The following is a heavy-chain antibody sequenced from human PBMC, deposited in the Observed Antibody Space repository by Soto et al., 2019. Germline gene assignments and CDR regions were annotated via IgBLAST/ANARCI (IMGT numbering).Heavy chain of an antibody. V-gene: IGHV4-31*03. CDR1: GGSISSGGYY. Sequence: QVQLQESGPGLVKPSQTLSLTCTVSGGSISSGGYYWSWIRQHPGKGLEWIGYIYYSGSTYYNPSLKIRVTISVDTSKNQFSLKMSSVTAADTAVYYCARDHAYSYGVDWFDPWGQGTLVTVSS. D-gene: IGHD5-18*01. CDR3: ARDHAYSYGVDWFDP. J-gene: IGHJ5*02. CDR2: IYYSGST.